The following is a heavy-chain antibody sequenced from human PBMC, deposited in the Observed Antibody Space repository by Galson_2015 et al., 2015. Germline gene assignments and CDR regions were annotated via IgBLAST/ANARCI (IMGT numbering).Heavy chain of an antibody. Sequence: LSLTCAVYGGSFSGYYWSWIRQPPGKGLEWIGEINHSGSTNYNPSLKSRVTISVDTSKNQFSLKLSSVTAADTAVYYCARGGGIAAAGTRRFQHWGQGTLVTVSS. J-gene: IGHJ1*01. CDR3: ARGGGIAAAGTRRFQH. CDR2: INHSGST. V-gene: IGHV4-34*01. CDR1: GGSFSGYY. D-gene: IGHD6-13*01.